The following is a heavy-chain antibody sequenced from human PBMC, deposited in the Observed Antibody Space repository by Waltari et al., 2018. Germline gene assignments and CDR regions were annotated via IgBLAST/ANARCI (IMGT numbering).Heavy chain of an antibody. CDR2: IKEDGSEK. Sequence: EVQLVESGGDLVQRGRSLRLSCAASGFPFNYYGMSWVRLAPGKGLEWVAHIKEDGSEKYYLGSVQGRFAISRDNADNTLYLEMNSLRLEDTAIYYCARGLSTVTAFDNWGQGTRVTVSS. J-gene: IGHJ4*02. CDR1: GFPFNYYG. CDR3: ARGLSTVTAFDN. D-gene: IGHD4-17*01. V-gene: IGHV3-7*04.